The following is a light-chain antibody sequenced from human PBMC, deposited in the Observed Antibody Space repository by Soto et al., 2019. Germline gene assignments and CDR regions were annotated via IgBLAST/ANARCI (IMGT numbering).Light chain of an antibody. Sequence: AIRMTQSPSSLSASTGDRVTITCRASQDVHSYLGWYQQKPGKAPKFLIYSASTLQTGVPSRFSGSGSGTDFTLTISYLQSEDFATYYCQQYYTYPWTFGQGTEVQIK. J-gene: IGKJ1*01. V-gene: IGKV1-8*01. CDR3: QQYYTYPWT. CDR2: SAS. CDR1: QDVHSY.